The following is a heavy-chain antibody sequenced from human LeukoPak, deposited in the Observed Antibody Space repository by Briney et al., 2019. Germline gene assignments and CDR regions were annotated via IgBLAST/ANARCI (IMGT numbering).Heavy chain of an antibody. J-gene: IGHJ4*02. CDR2: ISSSSSHI. Sequence: GGSLRLSCAASGFTFSSYSMNWVRQAPGKGLEWASSISSSSSHIYYADSVEGRFTISRDNAKNSLYLQMNSLRAEDTAVYYCARGGFHYDSSGYYCFDYWGQGTLVTVSS. CDR1: GFTFSSYS. V-gene: IGHV3-21*01. D-gene: IGHD3-22*01. CDR3: ARGGFHYDSSGYYCFDY.